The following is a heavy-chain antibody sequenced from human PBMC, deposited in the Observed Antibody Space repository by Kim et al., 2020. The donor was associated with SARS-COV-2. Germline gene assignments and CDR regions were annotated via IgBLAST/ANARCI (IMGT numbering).Heavy chain of an antibody. J-gene: IGHJ4*02. D-gene: IGHD6-13*01. Sequence: YSPSFHGHVTISADKSISTAYLQWSSLKASDTAMYYCARRGSSSWLSPFDYWGQGTLVTVSS. V-gene: IGHV5-10-1*01. CDR3: ARRGSSSWLSPFDY.